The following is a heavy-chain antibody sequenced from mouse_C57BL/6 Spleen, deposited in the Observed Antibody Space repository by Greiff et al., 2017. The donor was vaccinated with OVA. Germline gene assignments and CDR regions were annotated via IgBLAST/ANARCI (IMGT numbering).Heavy chain of an antibody. J-gene: IGHJ4*01. CDR1: GYTFTEYT. V-gene: IGHV1-62-2*01. Sequence: VHLVESGAELVKPGASVKLSCKASGYTFTEYTIHWVKQRSGQGLEWIGWFYPGSGSIKYNEKFKDKATLTADKSSSTVYMELSRLTSEDSAVYFCARHEEKVYAMDYWGQGTSVTVSS. CDR3: ARHEEKVYAMDY. CDR2: FYPGSGSI.